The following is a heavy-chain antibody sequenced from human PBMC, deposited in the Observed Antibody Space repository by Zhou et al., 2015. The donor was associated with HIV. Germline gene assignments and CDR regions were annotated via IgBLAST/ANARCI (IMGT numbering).Heavy chain of an antibody. V-gene: IGHV3-30*18. Sequence: QVQLVESGGGVVQPGRSLRLSCAASGFTFDRYGIHWVRQAPGKGLEWVAVISYDGSNKYYADSVKGRFTISRDNSKNTLYLQMNSLRAEDTAVYYCAKDALETAYYYYGMDVWGQGP. CDR2: ISYDGSNK. D-gene: IGHD5-24*01. CDR1: GFTFDRYG. J-gene: IGHJ6*02. CDR3: AKDALETAYYYYGMDV.